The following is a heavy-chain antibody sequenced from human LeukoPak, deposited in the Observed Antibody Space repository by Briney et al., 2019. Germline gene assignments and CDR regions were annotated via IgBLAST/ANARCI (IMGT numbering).Heavy chain of an antibody. Sequence: GGSLRLSCAGSGFAFDDYAMHWVRQAPGKGLEWLSIISYNGGFIDYADSVKGRFTISRDNAKNSLYLQLDSLRAEDTAIYYCAKVRGKYSSHFFFDYWGQGTLVTVSS. CDR3: AKVRGKYSSHFFFDY. J-gene: IGHJ4*02. CDR2: ISYNGGFI. V-gene: IGHV3-9*01. CDR1: GFAFDDYA. D-gene: IGHD6-19*01.